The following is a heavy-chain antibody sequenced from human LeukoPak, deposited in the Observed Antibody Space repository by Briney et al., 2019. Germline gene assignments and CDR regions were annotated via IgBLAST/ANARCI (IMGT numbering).Heavy chain of an antibody. CDR1: GYSLSDSS. CDR3: ARADSGGDSSGYKWFDP. V-gene: IGHV1-24*01. J-gene: IGHJ5*02. CDR2: FNPEDGET. D-gene: IGHD3-22*01. Sequence: ASVKVSCKVSGYSLSDSSMHWVRQAPGKGLEWMGTFNPEDGETIYAHKFQGRVTMTRDTSTSTVYMELSNLRPEDTAVYYCARADSGGDSSGYKWFDPWGQGTLVTVSS.